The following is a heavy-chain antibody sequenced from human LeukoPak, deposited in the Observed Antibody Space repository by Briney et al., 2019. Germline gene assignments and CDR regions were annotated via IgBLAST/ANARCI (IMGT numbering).Heavy chain of an antibody. D-gene: IGHD2-2*01. CDR3: ARDCSRTSCYGSVDY. Sequence: GGSLGLSCAASGFTFDNYGMSWVRQAPGKGLEWISGINWNGDSTGYADSVKGRFTISRDNAKNSLYLQLKSLRAEDTALYYCARDCSRTSCYGSVDYLGQGTLVTVSS. CDR1: GFTFDNYG. J-gene: IGHJ4*02. V-gene: IGHV3-20*04. CDR2: INWNGDST.